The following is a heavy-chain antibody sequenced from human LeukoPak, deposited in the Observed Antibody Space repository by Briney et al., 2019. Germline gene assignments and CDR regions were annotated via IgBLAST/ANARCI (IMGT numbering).Heavy chain of an antibody. D-gene: IGHD6-13*01. J-gene: IGHJ4*02. CDR1: GGSISSHY. CDR3: AGGPAASGYFDY. Sequence: SETLSLTCSVSGGSISSHYWSWLRQPAGKGLEWIGHIYSDGSVNYNPSVKSRVTMSVDTSKNQFSLKLYFVTAADTAVFYCAGGPAASGYFDYWDQGTLVTVSS. CDR2: IYSDGSV. V-gene: IGHV4-4*07.